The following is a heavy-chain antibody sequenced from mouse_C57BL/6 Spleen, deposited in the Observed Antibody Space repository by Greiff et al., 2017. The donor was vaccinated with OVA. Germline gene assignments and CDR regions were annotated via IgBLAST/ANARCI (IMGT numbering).Heavy chain of an antibody. CDR1: GYTFTSYW. CDR2: IDPSDSYT. CDR3: ARMYYDSYFYAMDY. Sequence: QVQLQQPGAELVRPGTSVKLSCKASGYTFTSYWMHWVKQRPGQGLEWIGVIDPSDSYTNSNQKLKGKATLTVDTSSSTAYMQLSSLTSEDSAVYYCARMYYDSYFYAMDYWGQGTSVTVSS. D-gene: IGHD2-4*01. J-gene: IGHJ4*01. V-gene: IGHV1-59*01.